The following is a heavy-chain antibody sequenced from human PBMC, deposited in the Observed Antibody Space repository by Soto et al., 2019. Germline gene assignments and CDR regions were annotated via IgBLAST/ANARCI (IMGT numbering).Heavy chain of an antibody. J-gene: IGHJ6*02. Sequence: SVKVSCKASGYNFMGLYIHWVRQAPGQGLEWLGGIIPFFHAPNYAQKFQGRVTSTADESTSIVFMEMSSLRFEDTAVYYCARSRAAAPPRVGMDVWGQGTTVTVSS. V-gene: IGHV1-69*13. CDR1: GYNFMGLY. D-gene: IGHD6-13*01. CDR2: IIPFFHAP. CDR3: ARSRAAAPPRVGMDV.